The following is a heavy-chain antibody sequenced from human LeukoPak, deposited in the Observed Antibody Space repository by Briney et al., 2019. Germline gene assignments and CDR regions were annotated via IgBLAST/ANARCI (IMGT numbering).Heavy chain of an antibody. CDR3: ARAPVGWELPFDY. Sequence: ASVKVSCKASGYTFTGYDLHWVRQAPGQGLERMGWINPNSGGTNYAKKFQGRVTMTSATSIRTAYMELSRLRSDDTAVYYCARAPVGWELPFDYWGQGTLVTVSS. CDR1: GYTFTGYD. J-gene: IGHJ4*02. CDR2: INPNSGGT. V-gene: IGHV1-2*02. D-gene: IGHD1-26*01.